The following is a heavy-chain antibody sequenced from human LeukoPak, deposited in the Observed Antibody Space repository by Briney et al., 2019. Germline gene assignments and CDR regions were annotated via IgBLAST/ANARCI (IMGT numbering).Heavy chain of an antibody. D-gene: IGHD5-12*01. CDR1: GFTFGDYY. CDR3: VRAGYSAYDSLFDY. CDR2: ISSSSSYT. Sequence: GGSLRLSCAASGFTFGDYYISWIRQAPGKGLEWVSYISSSSSYTNYADSLKGRFTISRDNAKNSLYLQMNSLRAEDTAVYYCVRAGYSAYDSLFDYWGQGTLVTVSS. J-gene: IGHJ4*02. V-gene: IGHV3-11*06.